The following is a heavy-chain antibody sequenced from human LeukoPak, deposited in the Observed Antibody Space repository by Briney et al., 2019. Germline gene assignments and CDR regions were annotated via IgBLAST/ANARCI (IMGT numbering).Heavy chain of an antibody. CDR2: INHSGST. V-gene: IGHV4-34*01. J-gene: IGHJ4*02. CDR3: ARGLLYYDFWSGYLASYFDY. CDR1: GGSFSGCY. Sequence: SETLCLTCAVYGGSFSGCYWSWIRQPPGKGLEWIGEINHSGSTNYNPSLKSRVTISVDTSKNQFSLKLSSVTAADTAVYYCARGLLYYDFWSGYLASYFDYWGQGTLVTVSS. D-gene: IGHD3-3*01.